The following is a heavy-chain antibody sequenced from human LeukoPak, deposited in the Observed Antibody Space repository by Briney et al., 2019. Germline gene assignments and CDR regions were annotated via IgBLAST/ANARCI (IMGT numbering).Heavy chain of an antibody. J-gene: IGHJ5*02. CDR2: INPKSGGT. V-gene: IGHV1-2*02. CDR1: GYSFTDYY. D-gene: IGHD3-3*01. Sequence: ASVMDSCKASGYSFTDYYIHWMRQVPGHGLEWMGWINPKSGGTDFAPNLRDRVTLTSDTSITTAYMEITSLTTDDIAVYYCARDLASRMSGVAHLTPDEGDTWGQGTLVTVSS. CDR3: ARDLASRMSGVAHLTPDEGDT.